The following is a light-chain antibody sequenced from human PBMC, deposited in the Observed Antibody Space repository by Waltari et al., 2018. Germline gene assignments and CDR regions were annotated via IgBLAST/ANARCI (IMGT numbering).Light chain of an antibody. J-gene: IGKJ4*01. CDR3: MQSLQTPIT. CDR2: LGS. Sequence: DIVMTQSPLSLPVTPGEPASISCRSSQSLLYSNGYNYLDWYLQKPGQSPHLLIYLGSNRASGVPDRFSGSGSGTDFTLKISGVEAEDVGVYYCMQSLQTPITFGGGTKVEIK. CDR1: QSLLYSNGYNY. V-gene: IGKV2-28*01.